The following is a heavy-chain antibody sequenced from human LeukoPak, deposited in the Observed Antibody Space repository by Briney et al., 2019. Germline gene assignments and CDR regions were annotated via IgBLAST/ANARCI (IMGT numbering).Heavy chain of an antibody. CDR2: INHSGST. Sequence: PSETLSLTCAVYGGSFSGYYWSWIRQPPGKGLEWIGEINHSGSTNYTPSLKSRVTISVDTSENQFSLKLSSVTAADTAVYYCARGGPIAAAPKSFDYWGQGTLVTVSS. CDR3: ARGGPIAAAPKSFDY. J-gene: IGHJ4*02. CDR1: GGSFSGYY. V-gene: IGHV4-34*01. D-gene: IGHD6-13*01.